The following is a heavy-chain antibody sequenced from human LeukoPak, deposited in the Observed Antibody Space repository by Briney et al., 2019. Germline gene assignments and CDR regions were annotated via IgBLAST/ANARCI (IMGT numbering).Heavy chain of an antibody. CDR2: INMDGSTT. CDR1: GFTLSNSW. J-gene: IGHJ4*02. D-gene: IGHD6-19*01. Sequence: PGGSLRLSCVASGFTLSNSWMHWVRQAPGKGLVWVSRINMDGSTTTYADSVRGRFTITRDNAKNTIHLQMNSLRAEDTAVYYCVRSVSGWYGFFDYWGQGTLVTLSS. V-gene: IGHV3-74*03. CDR3: VRSVSGWYGFFDY.